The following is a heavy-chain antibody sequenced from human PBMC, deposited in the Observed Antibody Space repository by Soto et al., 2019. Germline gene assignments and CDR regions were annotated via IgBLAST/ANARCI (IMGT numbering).Heavy chain of an antibody. CDR1: GFTFSSYA. D-gene: IGHD3-10*01. CDR2: ISGSGGST. V-gene: IGHV3-23*01. J-gene: IGHJ5*02. CDR3: AKDKVRGVDVGGGWWFDP. Sequence: GGSLRLSCAASGFTFSSYAMSWVRQAPGKGLEWVSAISGSGGSTYYADSVKGRFTISRDNSKNTLYLQMNSLRAEDTAVYYCAKDKVRGVDVGGGWWFDPWGQGTLVTVSS.